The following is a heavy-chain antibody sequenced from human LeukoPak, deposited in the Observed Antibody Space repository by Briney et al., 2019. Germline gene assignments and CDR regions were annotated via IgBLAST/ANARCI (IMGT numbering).Heavy chain of an antibody. J-gene: IGHJ4*02. D-gene: IGHD6-13*01. CDR2: INPNSGGT. CDR3: AREAGYSSSWDFDY. V-gene: IGHV1-2*06. CDR1: GYTFTGYY. Sequence: GASVKVSCKASGYTFTGYYMHWVRQASGQGLEWMGRINPNSGGTNYAQKFQGRVTMTRDTSISTAYMELSRLRSDDTAVYYCAREAGYSSSWDFDYWGQGTLVTVSS.